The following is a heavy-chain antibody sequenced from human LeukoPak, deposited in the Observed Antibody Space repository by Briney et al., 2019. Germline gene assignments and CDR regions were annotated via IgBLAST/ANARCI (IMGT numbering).Heavy chain of an antibody. V-gene: IGHV4-59*08. CDR3: ARHKYTSSWHFDT. J-gene: IGHJ5*02. D-gene: IGHD6-13*01. CDR2: FYYSGST. CDR1: VGSISSYY. Sequence: PSETLSLTCTVSVGSISSYYWIWIRQPPGKGLEWIGDFYYSGSTNYNPSLKSRVTISVDTSKNQFSLKLSSVTATDTAIYYCARHKYTSSWHFDTWGQGTLVTVSS.